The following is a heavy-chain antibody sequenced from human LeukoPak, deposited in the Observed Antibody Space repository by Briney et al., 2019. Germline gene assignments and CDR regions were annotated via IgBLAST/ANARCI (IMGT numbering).Heavy chain of an antibody. Sequence: EGSLRLSCAASGFTFSSYAMSWVRQAPGKGLEWVSAISGRGGSTYYADSVKGRFTISRDNSKNTLYLQMNSLRAEDTAVYYCKFGGVTATFFDYWGQGTLVTVSS. CDR2: ISGRGGST. CDR3: KFGGVTATFFDY. D-gene: IGHD3-16*01. V-gene: IGHV3-23*01. CDR1: GFTFSSYA. J-gene: IGHJ4*02.